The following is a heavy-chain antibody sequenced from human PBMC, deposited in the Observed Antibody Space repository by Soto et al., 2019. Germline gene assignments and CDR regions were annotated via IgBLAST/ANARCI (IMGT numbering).Heavy chain of an antibody. J-gene: IGHJ6*02. CDR2: IWYDGSNK. V-gene: IGHV3-33*01. Sequence: QVQLVESGGGVVQPGRSLRLSCAASGFTFSSYGMHWVRQAPGKGLEGVAVIWYDGSNKYYADSVKGRFTISRDNSKNTLYLQMNSLRAEDTAVYYCARDGALYGSGIDGMDVWGQGTTVTVSS. CDR3: ARDGALYGSGIDGMDV. CDR1: GFTFSSYG. D-gene: IGHD3-10*01.